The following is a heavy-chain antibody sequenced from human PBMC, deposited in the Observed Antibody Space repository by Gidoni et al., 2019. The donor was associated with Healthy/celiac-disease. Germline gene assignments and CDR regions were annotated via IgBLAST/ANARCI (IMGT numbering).Heavy chain of an antibody. CDR3: ARGRYGDCSSTSCFSGWFDP. Sequence: QVQLQQWGAGLLQPSETLSLTCAVYCGSFRGYYWSWIRQPPGKGLEWIGEINHSGSTKYNPSLKSRGTISVDTSKNKCSLKLSSVTAADTAVYYCARGRYGDCSSTSCFSGWFDPWGQGTLVTVSS. CDR2: INHSGST. CDR1: CGSFRGYY. V-gene: IGHV4-34*01. J-gene: IGHJ5*02. D-gene: IGHD2-2*01.